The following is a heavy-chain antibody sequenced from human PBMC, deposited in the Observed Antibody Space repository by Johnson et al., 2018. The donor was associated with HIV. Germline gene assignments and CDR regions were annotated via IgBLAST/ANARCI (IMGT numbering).Heavy chain of an antibody. J-gene: IGHJ3*02. V-gene: IGHV3-30*04. Sequence: QVQLVESGGGVVQPGRSLRLSCAASGFTFSSYAMHWVRQAPGKGLEWVAVISYDGSNKYYADSVKGRFTISRDNSKNTLYLQMNSLRAGDTAVYYCAKDKSNAFDIWGQGTMVTVSS. CDR2: ISYDGSNK. CDR3: AKDKSNAFDI. CDR1: GFTFSSYA.